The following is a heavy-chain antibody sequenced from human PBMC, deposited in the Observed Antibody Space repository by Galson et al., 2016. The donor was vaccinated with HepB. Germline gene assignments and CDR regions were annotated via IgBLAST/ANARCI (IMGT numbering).Heavy chain of an antibody. CDR2: TSGNADIT. J-gene: IGHJ5*02. CDR1: GFIFSAYA. Sequence: SLRLSCAASGFIFSAYAMHWARQAPGTGLECVSATSGNADITHYVDSVKGRFTTSKDFSRSTLYLQMSSLRVEDTAVYYCVRVVNGSYYTWGQGTLVTVSS. D-gene: IGHD1-26*01. CDR3: VRVVNGSYYT. V-gene: IGHV3-64D*06.